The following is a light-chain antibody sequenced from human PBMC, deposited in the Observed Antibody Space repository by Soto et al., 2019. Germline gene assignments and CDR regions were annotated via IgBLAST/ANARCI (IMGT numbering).Light chain of an antibody. J-gene: IGKJ5*01. Sequence: EIVLTQSPGTLSLSPGERATLSCRASRSVTTFLAWYQQRPGQAPRLLISEASNRAAGIPDRFSGSGSGTDFTLTISRLEPEDFAVYYCQQYGSSITFGQGTRMEIK. CDR2: EAS. CDR1: RSVTTF. V-gene: IGKV3-20*01. CDR3: QQYGSSIT.